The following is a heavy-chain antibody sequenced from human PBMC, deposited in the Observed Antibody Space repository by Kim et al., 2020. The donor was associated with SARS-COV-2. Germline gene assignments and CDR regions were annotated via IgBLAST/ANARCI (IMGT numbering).Heavy chain of an antibody. V-gene: IGHV3-49*03. D-gene: IGHD3-9*01. J-gene: IGHJ3*02. Sequence: GGSLRLSCTASGFTFGDYAMSWFRQAPGKGLEWVGFIRSKAYGGTTEYAASVKGRFTISRDDSKSIAYLQMNSLKTEDTAVYYCTIAYGTNKFTIFLAEAHAFDIWGQGTMVTVSS. CDR3: TIAYGTNKFTIFLAEAHAFDI. CDR1: GFTFGDYA. CDR2: IRSKAYGGTT.